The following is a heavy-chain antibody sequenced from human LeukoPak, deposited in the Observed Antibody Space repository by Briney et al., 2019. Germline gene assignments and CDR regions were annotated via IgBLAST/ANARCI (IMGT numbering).Heavy chain of an antibody. V-gene: IGHV4-59*01. Sequence: PPETLSLTCTVSSGSISGYYWSWIRQPPGKGLEWVGYISYSGSTNYNPSLKSRVTISVDTSKNQFSLKLSSVTAADTAIHYCARDGRAGSLFAYWGQGTLVTVSS. CDR2: ISYSGST. CDR3: ARDGRAGSLFAY. CDR1: SGSISGYY. D-gene: IGHD6-19*01. J-gene: IGHJ4*02.